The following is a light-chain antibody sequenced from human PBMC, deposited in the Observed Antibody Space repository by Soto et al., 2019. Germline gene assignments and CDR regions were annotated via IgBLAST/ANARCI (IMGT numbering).Light chain of an antibody. V-gene: IGKV1-5*01. CDR2: DAS. CDR1: QSISSW. J-gene: IGKJ2*01. Sequence: DIQMTQSPSTLSASVGDRVTITCRASQSISSWLAWYQQKPGKAPKLLIYDASSLESGVPSRFRGSGSGTEFTLTISSLQPDYFATYYCQQYNRYSFGQGTKLEIK. CDR3: QQYNRYS.